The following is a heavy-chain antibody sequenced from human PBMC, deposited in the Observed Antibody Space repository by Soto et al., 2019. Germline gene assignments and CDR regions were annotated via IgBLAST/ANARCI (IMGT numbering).Heavy chain of an antibody. CDR3: AQGDYCYFGMDV. CDR1: AGILSPCGYS. CDR2: IYHSGSA. V-gene: IGHV4-30-2*01. J-gene: IGHJ6*01. Sequence: APQNLPLPKRVSAGILSPCGYSGCWILQPPGKGLEWIGYIYHSGSAYYNPSLKSRVTISVDRSKNRFSLELSSVTAADTAVFFCAQGDYCYFGMDVWGRG.